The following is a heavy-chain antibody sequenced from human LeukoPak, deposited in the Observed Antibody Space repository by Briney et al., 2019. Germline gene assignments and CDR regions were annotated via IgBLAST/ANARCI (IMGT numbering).Heavy chain of an antibody. Sequence: PSETLSLTCGLYGGSFSGYYWSWIRQPPGKGLEWIGEINHSGSTNYNPSLKSRVTISVDTSKNQFSLTLSSVTAADTAVYYCASRVSRQQLVLRAFDIWGQGPMVTVSS. CDR2: INHSGST. CDR1: GGSFSGYY. J-gene: IGHJ3*02. CDR3: ASRVSRQQLVLRAFDI. V-gene: IGHV4-34*01. D-gene: IGHD6-13*01.